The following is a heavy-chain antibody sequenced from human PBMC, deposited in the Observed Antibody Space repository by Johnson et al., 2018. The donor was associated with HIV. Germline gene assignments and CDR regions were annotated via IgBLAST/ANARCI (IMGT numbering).Heavy chain of an antibody. CDR1: GFTFSSYG. J-gene: IGHJ3*02. V-gene: IGHV3-33*08. CDR3: ARDLGGHAFDI. D-gene: IGHD3-16*01. Sequence: VQLVESGGGVVQPGRSLRLSCAASGFTFSSYGMHWVRQAPGKGLEWVAVIWYDGSNKYYADSVKGRFTISRDNSKNTLYLQMGSLRAEDMAVYYCARDLGGHAFDIWGQGTMVTVSS. CDR2: IWYDGSNK.